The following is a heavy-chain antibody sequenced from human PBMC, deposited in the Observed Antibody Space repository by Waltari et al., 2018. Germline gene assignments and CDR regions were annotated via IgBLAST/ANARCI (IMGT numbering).Heavy chain of an antibody. Sequence: EVQRVESGGGLIQPGGSLRLSCAASGFTVSINYRSWVRQAAGRGVEWVCVIYSGGSTYYADSVKGRFTITRDNSKSTLYIEMNSLRAEDTAVYYCAGGHIVYPLWYGMDVWGQGTTVTVSS. V-gene: IGHV3-53*01. CDR3: AGGHIVYPLWYGMDV. J-gene: IGHJ6*02. CDR1: GFTVSINY. CDR2: IYSGGST. D-gene: IGHD2-15*01.